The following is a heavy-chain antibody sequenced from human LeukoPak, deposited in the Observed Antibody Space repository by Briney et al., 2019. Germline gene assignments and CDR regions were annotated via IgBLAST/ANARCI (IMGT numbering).Heavy chain of an antibody. J-gene: IGHJ4*02. V-gene: IGHV4-34*01. CDR2: TNHSGST. CDR1: GGSFSGYY. Sequence: PSETLSLTCAVYGGSFSGYYWSWIRQPPGKGLEWIGETNHSGSTNYNPSLKSRVTISVDTSKNQFSLKLSSVTAADTAVYYCAREVLEVPATAAAYFDYWGQGTLVTVSS. D-gene: IGHD2-2*01. CDR3: AREVLEVPATAAAYFDY.